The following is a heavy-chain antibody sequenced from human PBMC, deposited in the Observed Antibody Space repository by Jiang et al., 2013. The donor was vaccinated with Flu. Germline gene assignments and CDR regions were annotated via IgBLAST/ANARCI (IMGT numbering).Heavy chain of an antibody. D-gene: IGHD5-18*01. V-gene: IGHV4-59*01. CDR1: GGSISSYY. J-gene: IGHJ4*02. CDR3: ARAVGLWGYFDY. Sequence: SLTCTVSGGSISSYYWSWIRQPPRKGLEWIGYIYYSGSINYNPSLKSRVTISVDTSKNQFSLKLSSVTAADTAVYYCARAVGLWGYFDYWGQGTLVTVSS. CDR2: IYYSGSI.